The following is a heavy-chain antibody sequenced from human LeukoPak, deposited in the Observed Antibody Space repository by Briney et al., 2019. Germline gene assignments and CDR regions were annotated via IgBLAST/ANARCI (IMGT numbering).Heavy chain of an antibody. D-gene: IGHD1-7*01. V-gene: IGHV3-48*03. J-gene: IGHJ4*02. CDR2: ISRSGSTI. CDR3: ARDGEAYGWNYAFDY. Sequence: GGSLRLSCAASEFTFSDYEMNWVRQAPGKGLEWVSYISRSGSTIYYADSVKGRFTISRDNAKNSVFLQMNSLRAEDTAVYYCARDGEAYGWNYAFDYWGQGTLVTVSS. CDR1: EFTFSDYE.